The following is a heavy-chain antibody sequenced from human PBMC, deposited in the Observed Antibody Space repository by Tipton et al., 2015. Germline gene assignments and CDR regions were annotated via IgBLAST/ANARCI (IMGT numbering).Heavy chain of an antibody. CDR1: NYMFEDFG. V-gene: IGHV1-18*01. CDR3: ARDMRVTAPSFFDL. D-gene: IGHD2-21*02. Sequence: QLVQSGPEVKKPGASVTISCRASNYMFEDFGVNWIRQAPGQGLEWVAWISGLTDRTTFAHKFQGRVTVTTDRSTGTSYMTLGSLRSDDTAIYFCARDMRVTAPSFFDLWGQGTRVTVSS. CDR2: ISGLTDRT. J-gene: IGHJ3*01.